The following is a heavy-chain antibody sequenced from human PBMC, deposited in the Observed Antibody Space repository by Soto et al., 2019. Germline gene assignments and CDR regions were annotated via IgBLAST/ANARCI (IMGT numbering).Heavy chain of an antibody. Sequence: QVQLVQSGADVKKPGASVKVSCKASGYTFTSYGISWVRQAPGQGLEWMGWISAYNGNTNYAQKLQGRVTMTTDTTTSTAYMELRSLRSDDTAVYYCARDPDYDILTGPDFDYWGQGTLVTVSS. CDR3: ARDPDYDILTGPDFDY. V-gene: IGHV1-18*01. D-gene: IGHD3-9*01. CDR1: GYTFTSYG. CDR2: ISAYNGNT. J-gene: IGHJ4*02.